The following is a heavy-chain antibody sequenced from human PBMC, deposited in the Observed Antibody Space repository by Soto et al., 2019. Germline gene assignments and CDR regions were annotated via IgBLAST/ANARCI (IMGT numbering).Heavy chain of an antibody. CDR3: AKDLGYCSGGSCFGYYYYYGMDV. J-gene: IGHJ6*02. CDR1: GFTFSSYA. Sequence: GGSLRLSCAASGFTFSSYAMSWVRQAPGKGLEWVSAISGSGGSTYYADSVKGRFTISRDNSKNTLYLQMNSLRAEDTAVYYCAKDLGYCSGGSCFGYYYYYGMDVWGQGTTVTVSS. CDR2: ISGSGGST. D-gene: IGHD2-15*01. V-gene: IGHV3-23*01.